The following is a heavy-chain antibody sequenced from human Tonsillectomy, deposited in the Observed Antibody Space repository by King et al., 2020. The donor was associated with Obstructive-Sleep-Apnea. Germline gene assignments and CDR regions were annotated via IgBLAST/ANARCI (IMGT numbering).Heavy chain of an antibody. D-gene: IGHD6-19*01. V-gene: IGHV3-30*02. CDR3: ARGSYSSGWEGDY. Sequence: VQLVESGGGVVQPGRSLRLSCAASGFTFSNYGMHWVRQAPGKGLEWVAFFRYEGSNKYYGDSVKGRFTISRDNSKNTQYLQMNSLRPEDTAVYYCARGSYSSGWEGDYWGQGTLVIVSS. J-gene: IGHJ4*02. CDR1: GFTFSNYG. CDR2: FRYEGSNK.